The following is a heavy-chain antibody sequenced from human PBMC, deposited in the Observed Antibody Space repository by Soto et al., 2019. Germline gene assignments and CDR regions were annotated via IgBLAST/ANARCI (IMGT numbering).Heavy chain of an antibody. CDR3: ATLWFGELPSGY. Sequence: GGSLRLSCAASGFTFSSYAKSWVRQAPGKGLEWVSAISGSGGSTYYADSVKGRFTISRDNSKNTLYLQMNSLRAEDTAVYYCATLWFGELPSGYWGQGTLVTVSS. D-gene: IGHD3-10*01. CDR2: ISGSGGST. J-gene: IGHJ4*02. CDR1: GFTFSSYA. V-gene: IGHV3-23*01.